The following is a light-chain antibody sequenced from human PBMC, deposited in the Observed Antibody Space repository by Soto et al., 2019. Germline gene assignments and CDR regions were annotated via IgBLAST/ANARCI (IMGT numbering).Light chain of an antibody. CDR2: DAS. J-gene: IGKJ4*01. Sequence: EIVLTQSPATLSLSPGERATLSYRASQSVSSYLAWYQQKPGQAPRLLIYDASNRASGLPASFNGSRSGTDFTLTISSLEPEDFAVYYCQQRSNWPPVTFGGGTKVEIK. V-gene: IGKV3-11*01. CDR1: QSVSSY. CDR3: QQRSNWPPVT.